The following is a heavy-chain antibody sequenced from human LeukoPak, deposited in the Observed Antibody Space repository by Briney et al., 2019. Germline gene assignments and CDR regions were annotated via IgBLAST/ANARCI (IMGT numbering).Heavy chain of an antibody. D-gene: IGHD6-13*01. CDR2: IFHTETT. CDR1: GGSISSQNW. Sequence: KPSETLSLTCAVSGGSISSQNWWTWVRQPPGKGPEWIGEIFHTETTNYNPSLKSRVTISLDKSKNQFSLKLSSVTAADTAVYYCARVSSSWYQDWYFDLWGRGTLVTVSS. V-gene: IGHV4-4*02. J-gene: IGHJ2*01. CDR3: ARVSSSWYQDWYFDL.